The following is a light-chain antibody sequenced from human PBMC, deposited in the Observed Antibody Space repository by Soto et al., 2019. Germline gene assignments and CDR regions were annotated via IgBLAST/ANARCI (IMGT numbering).Light chain of an antibody. Sequence: SPGTLSLSPGERATLSCRASQSLSSSYLAWHQQKPGQAPRLVIYGAFSRATGIPDRFSGSGSGTDFTLTISRLEPEDFAVYYCQQNGSLITFGQGTRLEIK. CDR1: QSLSSSY. CDR3: QQNGSLIT. CDR2: GAF. J-gene: IGKJ5*01. V-gene: IGKV3-20*01.